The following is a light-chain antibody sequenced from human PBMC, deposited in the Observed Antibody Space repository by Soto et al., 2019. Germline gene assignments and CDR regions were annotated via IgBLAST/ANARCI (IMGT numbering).Light chain of an antibody. V-gene: IGKV1-39*01. CDR2: DAS. CDR3: QHSYSPPWT. CDR1: QSVSTY. J-gene: IGKJ1*01. Sequence: DIQMTQSPSSLSASVGDRVTITCRASQSVSTYLNWYQQKPAKAPTVLIFDASSLQSGVTSRFSGSGSGTDFTLTITSLQPEDVETYYCQHSYSPPWTFGQGTKVEI.